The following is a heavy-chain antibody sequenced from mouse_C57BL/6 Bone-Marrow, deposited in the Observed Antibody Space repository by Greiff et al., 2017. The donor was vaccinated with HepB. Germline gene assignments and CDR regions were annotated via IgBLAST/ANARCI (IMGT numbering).Heavy chain of an antibody. D-gene: IGHD4-1*01. CDR2: IDPSDSYT. CDR1: GYTFTSYW. Sequence: QVQLQQPGAELVMPGASVKLSCKASGYTFTSYWMHWVKQRPGQGLEWIGEIDPSDSYTNYNQKFKGKATLTVDTSSSTAYMQLSSLTSEDSAVYYCARMGFAYWGQGTLVTVSA. CDR3: ARMGFAY. J-gene: IGHJ3*01. V-gene: IGHV1-69*01.